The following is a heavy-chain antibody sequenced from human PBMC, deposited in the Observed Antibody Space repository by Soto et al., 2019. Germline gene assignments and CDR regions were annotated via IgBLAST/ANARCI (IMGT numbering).Heavy chain of an antibody. CDR2: ISPDGGAK. D-gene: IGHD1-1*01. CDR3: ASLLGTATTFLS. CDR1: GFSFSTSW. Sequence: PGGSLRLSCAASGFSFSTSWMSWVRQAPGRGLEWVASISPDGGAKQYVDSVKGRFTISRDNAKNSVFLQMDSLRADDTAVYYCASLLGTATTFLSWGHGTLVTVSS. V-gene: IGHV3-7*01. J-gene: IGHJ5*01.